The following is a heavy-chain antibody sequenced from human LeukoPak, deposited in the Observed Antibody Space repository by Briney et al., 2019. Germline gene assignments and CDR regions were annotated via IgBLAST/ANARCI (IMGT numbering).Heavy chain of an antibody. CDR3: ARGPSSGACFDY. Sequence: ASVKVSCKASGYTFTTYYMHWVRQAPGQGLEWMGIVSPSGDGTSYAQKFQGRVTMTRDTSTATVYMALGSLRSEDTAVYYCARGPSSGACFDYWGQGTLVTVSS. V-gene: IGHV1-46*01. D-gene: IGHD3-10*01. CDR2: VSPSGDGT. CDR1: GYTFTTYY. J-gene: IGHJ4*01.